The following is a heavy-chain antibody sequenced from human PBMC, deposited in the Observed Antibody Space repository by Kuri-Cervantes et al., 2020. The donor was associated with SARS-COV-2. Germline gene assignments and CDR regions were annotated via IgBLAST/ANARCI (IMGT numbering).Heavy chain of an antibody. CDR3: ARGVRFLDPKYYYFYYYMDV. CDR1: GGSFSGYY. J-gene: IGHJ6*03. Sequence: ESLKSSCAVYGGSFSGYYWSWIRQPPGKGLEWIGEINHGGGTNYNPSLMSRVTISVDTSKNQFSLKLRSVTAADTAVYYCARGVRFLDPKYYYFYYYMDVWGKGTTVTVSS. CDR2: INHGGGT. V-gene: IGHV4-34*01. D-gene: IGHD3-3*01.